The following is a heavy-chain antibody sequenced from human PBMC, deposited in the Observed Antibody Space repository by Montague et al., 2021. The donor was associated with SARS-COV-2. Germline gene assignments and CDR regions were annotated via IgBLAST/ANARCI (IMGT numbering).Heavy chain of an antibody. CDR1: GGSISSFY. Sequence: SETLSLTCTVSGGSISSFYWCWFRKRPGKGMERIGYITDSGSTNYNPYPTSRVNMSVDTHMNQFSLKVNSVTAADTAVYYCARHYSATVTLAYWGQGTLVTVSS. D-gene: IGHD2-15*01. V-gene: IGHV4-59*08. J-gene: IGHJ4*02. CDR2: ITDSGST. CDR3: ARHYSATVTLAY.